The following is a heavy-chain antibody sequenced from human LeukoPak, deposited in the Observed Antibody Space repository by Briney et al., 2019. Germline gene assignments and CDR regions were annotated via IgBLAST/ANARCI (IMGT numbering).Heavy chain of an antibody. V-gene: IGHV3-74*01. J-gene: IGHJ2*01. CDR3: ARASPADFNL. CDR1: EFTFSSYW. CDR2: IRGDGTVT. Sequence: GGSLRLSCVASEFTFSSYWIHWVRHAPGKGLVWVSRIRGDGTVTNYADSVEGRFTVSRDNAKNTVHLQMNSLRDDDTAVYYCARASPADFNLWGRGTLVTVSS.